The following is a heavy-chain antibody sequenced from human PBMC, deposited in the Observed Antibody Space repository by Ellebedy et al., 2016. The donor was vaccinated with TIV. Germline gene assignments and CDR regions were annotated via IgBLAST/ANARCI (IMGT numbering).Heavy chain of an antibody. D-gene: IGHD3-3*01. CDR2: IYYSGST. V-gene: IGHV4-59*01. J-gene: IGHJ3*02. CDR1: GGSISSYY. Sequence: SETLSLTXTVSGGSISSYYWSWIRQPPGKGLEWIGYIYYSGSTNYNPSLKSRVTISVDTSKNQFSLKLSSVTAADTAVYYCASSAIFGMGIDAFDIWGQGTMVTVSS. CDR3: ASSAIFGMGIDAFDI.